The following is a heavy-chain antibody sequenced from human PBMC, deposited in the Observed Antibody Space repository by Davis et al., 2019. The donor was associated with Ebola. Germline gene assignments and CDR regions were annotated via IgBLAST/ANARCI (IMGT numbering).Heavy chain of an antibody. D-gene: IGHD3-16*02. Sequence: PGGSLRLSCAASGFTFSGSAMHWVRQASGKGLEWVGRIRGKTDSYATAYAASVKGRFTISRNDSKNTAYLQMSSLKAEDTAVYYCTRHVRGGNGGLIVNWFDPWGQGTLVTVSS. CDR1: GFTFSGSA. J-gene: IGHJ5*02. V-gene: IGHV3-73*01. CDR3: TRHVRGGNGGLIVNWFDP. CDR2: IRGKTDSYAT.